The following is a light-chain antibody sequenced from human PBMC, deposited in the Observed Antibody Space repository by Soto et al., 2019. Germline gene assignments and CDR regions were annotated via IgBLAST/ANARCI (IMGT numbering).Light chain of an antibody. CDR3: QQYDTYSRT. CDR2: HAS. CDR1: QSISNW. J-gene: IGKJ1*01. V-gene: IGKV1-5*01. Sequence: DIQMPQSPSTLPASVGDSVTITCRASQSISNWLAWYQQKPGTAHKLLIYHASTLESGVPSRFTGRGSGTEFTLTISSLQPDEFATYYCQQYDTYSRTFGQGTKVDIK.